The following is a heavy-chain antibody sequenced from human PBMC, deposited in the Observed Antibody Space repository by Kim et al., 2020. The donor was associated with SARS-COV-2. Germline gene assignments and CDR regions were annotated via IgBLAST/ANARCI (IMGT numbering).Heavy chain of an antibody. J-gene: IGHJ4*02. V-gene: IGHV3-23*01. CDR3: ARDAGYSGYDFGY. Sequence: CYADSVKGRFTSSRDNSKNTRYLQMNSLRAEDTAVYYCARDAGYSGYDFGYWGQGTLVTVSS. D-gene: IGHD5-12*01.